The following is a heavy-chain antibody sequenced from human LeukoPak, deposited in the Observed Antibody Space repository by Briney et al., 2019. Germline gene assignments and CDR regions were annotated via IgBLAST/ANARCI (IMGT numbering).Heavy chain of an antibody. CDR3: AKASSGSCLSGYYYMDV. Sequence: GGSLRLSCAASGFTFSSYAMNWVRQAPGKGLEWVSAISGSGSSTNYADSVKGRSTISRDNSKNTLDLQMNSLRAEDTAVYYCAKASSGSCLSGYYYMDVWGKGTTVTVSS. D-gene: IGHD1-26*01. J-gene: IGHJ6*03. V-gene: IGHV3-23*01. CDR1: GFTFSSYA. CDR2: ISGSGSST.